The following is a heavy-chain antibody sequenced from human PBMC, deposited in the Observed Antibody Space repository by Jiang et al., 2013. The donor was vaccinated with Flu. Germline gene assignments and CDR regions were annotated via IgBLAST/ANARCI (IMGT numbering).Heavy chain of an antibody. V-gene: IGHV1-18*01. CDR2: ISGYNGDT. J-gene: IGHJ4*02. D-gene: IGHD5-18*01. CDR3: ARDRSLGYGRSPDFDY. CDR1: NYTFTSYG. Sequence: GAEVKKPGASVKVSCRASNYTFTSYGISWVRQAPGQGLEWMGWISGYNGDTNYAQKFQGRVTVTTDTSTSTVYMEMRSLRSDDTAVYYCARDRSLGYGRSPDFDYWGQGTLVHRLL.